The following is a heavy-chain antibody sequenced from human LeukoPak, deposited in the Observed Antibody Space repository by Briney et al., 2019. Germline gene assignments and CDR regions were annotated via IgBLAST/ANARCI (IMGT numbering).Heavy chain of an antibody. V-gene: IGHV1-69*13. CDR2: IIPIFGTA. CDR3: ARAYCSGGSCYEANSDNWFDP. D-gene: IGHD2-15*01. CDR1: GGTFSSYA. Sequence: SVKVSCKASGGTFSSYAISWVRQAPGQGLEWMGGIIPIFGTANYTQKFQGRVTITADESTSTAYMELSSLRSEDTAVYYCARAYCSGGSCYEANSDNWFDPWGQGTLVTVSS. J-gene: IGHJ5*02.